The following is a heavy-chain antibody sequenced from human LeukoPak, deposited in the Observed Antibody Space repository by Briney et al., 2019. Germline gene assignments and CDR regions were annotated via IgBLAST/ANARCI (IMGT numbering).Heavy chain of an antibody. Sequence: ASVKVSCKASGYTFTGYYMHWVRQAPGQGLEWMGWINPNSGGTNYAQKFQGRVTMTRDTSISTAYMELSRLRSDDTAVYYCARVGVGYCSGGSSYRFDPWGQGTLVTVSS. CDR1: GYTFTGYY. CDR2: INPNSGGT. V-gene: IGHV1-2*02. CDR3: ARVGVGYCSGGSSYRFDP. D-gene: IGHD2-15*01. J-gene: IGHJ5*02.